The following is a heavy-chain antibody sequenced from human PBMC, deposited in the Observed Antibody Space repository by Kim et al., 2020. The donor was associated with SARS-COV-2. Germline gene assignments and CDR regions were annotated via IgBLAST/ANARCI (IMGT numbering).Heavy chain of an antibody. J-gene: IGHJ3*02. Sequence: SETLSLTCAVYGGSFSGYYWSWIRQPPGKGLEWIGEINHSGSTNYNPSLKSRVTISVDTSKNQFSLKLSSVTAADTAVYYCARLRSHDAFDIWGQGTMVTVSS. V-gene: IGHV4-34*01. D-gene: IGHD3-16*01. CDR2: INHSGST. CDR1: GGSFSGYY. CDR3: ARLRSHDAFDI.